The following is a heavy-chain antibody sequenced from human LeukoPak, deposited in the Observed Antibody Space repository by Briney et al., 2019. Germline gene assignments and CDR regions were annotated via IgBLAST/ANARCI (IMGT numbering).Heavy chain of an antibody. V-gene: IGHV4-4*09. CDR3: ARLPNDAFDV. CDR2: ISASGTT. J-gene: IGHJ3*01. Sequence: PSETLSLTCTVSGGSISGYYWSWIGQPPGEGLEWIGYISASGTTNYNPSLKSRVTMSVDTSKNQFSLKVRSVTAADTAVYYCARLPNDAFDVWGQGTMVTVSS. CDR1: GGSISGYY.